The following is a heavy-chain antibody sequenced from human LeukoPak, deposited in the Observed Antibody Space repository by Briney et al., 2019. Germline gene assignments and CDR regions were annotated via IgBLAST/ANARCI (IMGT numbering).Heavy chain of an antibody. V-gene: IGHV3-7*01. CDR3: AASPGY. CDR1: GFTFNLYW. CDR2: IKPDGTEQ. Sequence: PGGSLRLSCAASGFTFNLYWMSWVRQAPGKGLEWVANIKPDGTEQYYVDSVKGRFTISRGNAKNSVYLQMNSLRAEDTAVYYCAASPGYWGQGTLVTVSS. J-gene: IGHJ4*02.